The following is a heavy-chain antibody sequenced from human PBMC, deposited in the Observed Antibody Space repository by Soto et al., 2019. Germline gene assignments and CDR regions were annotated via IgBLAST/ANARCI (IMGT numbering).Heavy chain of an antibody. D-gene: IGHD3-9*01. CDR1: GGSISSGGYY. V-gene: IGHV4-31*03. CDR3: VRFWPPPYSDALTDYTDAFDY. CDR2: IYYSGST. Sequence: SETLSLTCTVSGGSISSGGYYWSWIRQHPGKGLEWIGYIYYSGSTYYNPSLKSRVTISVDTSKNQFSLKLSSVTAADTAVCYCVRFWPPPYSDALTDYTDAFDYWGQGILVTVSS. J-gene: IGHJ4*02.